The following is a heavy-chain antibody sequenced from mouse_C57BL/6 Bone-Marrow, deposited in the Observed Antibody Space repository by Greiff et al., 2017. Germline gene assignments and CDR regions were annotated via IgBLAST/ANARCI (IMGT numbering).Heavy chain of an antibody. J-gene: IGHJ4*01. CDR1: GFTFSSYA. Sequence: DVKLVESGGGLVKPGGSLKLSCAASGFTFSSYAMSWVRQTPEKRLEWVATISDGGSYTYYPDNVKGRFTISRDNAKNNLYLQMSHLKSEDTAMYYCAREGFYYDYDGGYYYAMDYWGQGTSVTVSS. CDR2: ISDGGSYT. V-gene: IGHV5-4*01. D-gene: IGHD2-4*01. CDR3: AREGFYYDYDGGYYYAMDY.